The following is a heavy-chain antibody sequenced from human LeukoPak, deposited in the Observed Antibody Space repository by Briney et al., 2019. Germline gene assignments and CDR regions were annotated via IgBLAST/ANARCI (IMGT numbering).Heavy chain of an antibody. Sequence: SQTLSLTCTVSGGSISSGSYYWSWLRQPAGKGLEWIGRIYTSGSTNYNPSLKSRVTISVDTSKNQFSLKLSSVTAADTAVYYCARVAGLAATYYFDYWGQGTLVTVSS. CDR1: GGSISSGSYY. CDR2: IYTSGST. J-gene: IGHJ4*02. D-gene: IGHD6-25*01. CDR3: ARVAGLAATYYFDY. V-gene: IGHV4-61*02.